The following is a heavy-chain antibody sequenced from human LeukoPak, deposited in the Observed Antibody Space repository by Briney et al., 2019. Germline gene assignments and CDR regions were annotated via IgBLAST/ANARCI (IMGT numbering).Heavy chain of an antibody. V-gene: IGHV3-21*01. CDR2: ISGSGTFT. CDR1: GFTFSTYG. D-gene: IGHD2-21*02. CDR3: ARDPRYCGGDCYPTYLDY. J-gene: IGHJ4*02. Sequence: GGSLRLSCAASGFTFSTYGMSWVRQAPGKGLEWVSTISGSGTFTYYADSAKGRFTISRDNAKNSLYLQMNSLRAEDTAVYYCARDPRYCGGDCYPTYLDYWGQGTLVTVSS.